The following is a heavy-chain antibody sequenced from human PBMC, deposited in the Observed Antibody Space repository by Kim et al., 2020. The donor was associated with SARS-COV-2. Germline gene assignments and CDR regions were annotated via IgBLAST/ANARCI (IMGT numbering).Heavy chain of an antibody. D-gene: IGHD3-3*01. J-gene: IGHJ6*02. V-gene: IGHV3-33*01. CDR1: GFTFSSYG. Sequence: GGSLRLSCAASGFTFSSYGMHWVRQAPGKGLEWVAVIWYDGSNKYYADSVKGRFTISRDNSKNTLYLQMNSLRAEDTAVYYCARESDFWSDFYYYYGMDVWGQGTTVTVSS. CDR3: ARESDFWSDFYYYYGMDV. CDR2: IWYDGSNK.